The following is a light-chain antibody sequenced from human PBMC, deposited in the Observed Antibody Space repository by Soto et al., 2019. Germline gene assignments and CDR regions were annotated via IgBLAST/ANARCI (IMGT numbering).Light chain of an antibody. Sequence: DIQMTQSPSTLSASVGDRVTITCRASQSISSWLAWYQQKPGKAPKFLIYKASNLESGVPSRFSGSGSGTEFTLTISSLQPDDFATYYCQQYNIWYTFRQGTKLEIK. V-gene: IGKV1-5*03. J-gene: IGKJ2*01. CDR1: QSISSW. CDR3: QQYNIWYT. CDR2: KAS.